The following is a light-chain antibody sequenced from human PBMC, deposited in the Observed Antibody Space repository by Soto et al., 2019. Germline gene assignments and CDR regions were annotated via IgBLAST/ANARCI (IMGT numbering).Light chain of an antibody. CDR1: QSISSW. Sequence: DIQLTQSPSTLSASVGDRATITCRASQSISSWLAWYQQKPGKAPKLLVYKASSLESGGPSRFSGSGSGTEFTLTISTLQPDDFATYYCQQYEAYPLTFGGGTKVEI. V-gene: IGKV1-5*03. J-gene: IGKJ4*01. CDR3: QQYEAYPLT. CDR2: KAS.